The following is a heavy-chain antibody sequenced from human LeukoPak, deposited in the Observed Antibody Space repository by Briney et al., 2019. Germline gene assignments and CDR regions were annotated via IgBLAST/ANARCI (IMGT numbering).Heavy chain of an antibody. CDR2: FDPKDGET. CDR1: GYTLTELS. CDR3: ATGRYYDSSGSLDAFDI. V-gene: IGHV1-24*01. J-gene: IGHJ3*02. Sequence: ASVKVSCKVSGYTLTELSMHWVRQAPGKGLEWMGGFDPKDGETIYAQKFQGRVTMTEDTSTDTAYMELSSLRSEDTAVYYCATGRYYDSSGSLDAFDIWGQGTMVTVSS. D-gene: IGHD3-22*01.